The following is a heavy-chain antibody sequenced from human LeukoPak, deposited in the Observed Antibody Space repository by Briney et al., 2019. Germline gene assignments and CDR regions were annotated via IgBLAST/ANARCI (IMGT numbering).Heavy chain of an antibody. Sequence: GGSLRLSCAASGFTVSSNYMSWVRQAPGKGLEWVSGLGSGGDTYYPDSVRGRFTISKETAKNSLYLQMAGLRDDDTAVYYCVRGRRSYGFDHWGQGTQVTVSS. V-gene: IGHV3-66*01. D-gene: IGHD3-16*01. CDR1: GFTVSSNY. CDR3: VRGRRSYGFDH. J-gene: IGHJ4*02. CDR2: LGSGGDT.